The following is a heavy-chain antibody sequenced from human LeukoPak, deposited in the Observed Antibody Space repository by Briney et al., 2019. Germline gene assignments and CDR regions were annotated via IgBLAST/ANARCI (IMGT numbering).Heavy chain of an antibody. J-gene: IGHJ4*02. CDR1: GGSISTTIYY. CDR3: VEMSTRWYFDH. D-gene: IGHD5-24*01. V-gene: IGHV4-39*01. CDR2: IYYSGNT. Sequence: SETLSLTCSVSGGSISTTIYYWGWIRQPPGKGLEWIGSIYYSGNTYYSPSLKSRVTMSVDTSKNQFSLKLSSVTAADTAVYYCVEMSTRWYFDHWGQGTLATVSS.